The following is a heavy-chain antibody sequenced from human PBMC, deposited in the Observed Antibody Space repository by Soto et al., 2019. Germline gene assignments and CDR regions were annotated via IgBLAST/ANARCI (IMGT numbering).Heavy chain of an antibody. CDR3: ARCVGSGTYYNRYNWFDD. CDR2: INTYNGNT. Sequence: QVQLVQSGAEVKKPGASVKVSCKASGYTFTNSGISWVRQAPGQGLEWMGWINTYNGNTNHAQKLQGRVTMTTDTSTSTAYMELRSVRCGDTSVDSCARCVGSGTYYNRYNWFDDWGQGTLVTVSS. J-gene: IGHJ5*02. CDR1: GYTFTNSG. V-gene: IGHV1-18*01. D-gene: IGHD3-10*01.